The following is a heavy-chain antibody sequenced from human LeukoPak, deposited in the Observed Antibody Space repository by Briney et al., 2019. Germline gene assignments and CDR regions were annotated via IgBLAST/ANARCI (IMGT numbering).Heavy chain of an antibody. J-gene: IGHJ4*02. CDR3: AKWPGSPEGDFDY. CDR2: ISGSGGST. Sequence: PGGSLRLSCAASGFTFSSYAMSWVRQAPGKGLEWVSAISGSGGSTYYADFVKGRFTISRDNSKNTLYLQMNSQRAEDTAVYYCAKWPGSPEGDFDYWGQGTLVTVSS. V-gene: IGHV3-23*01. CDR1: GFTFSSYA. D-gene: IGHD3-16*01.